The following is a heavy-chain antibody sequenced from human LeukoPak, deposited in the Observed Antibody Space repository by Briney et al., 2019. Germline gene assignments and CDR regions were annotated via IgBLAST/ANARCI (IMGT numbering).Heavy chain of an antibody. J-gene: IGHJ6*02. V-gene: IGHV4-34*01. CDR1: GGSFSGYY. Sequence: SETLSLTCAVYGGSFSGYYWSWIRQPPGKGLEWIGEINHSGSTNYNPSLKSRVTISVDTSKNQFSLKLSSVTAADTAVYYCARSYYVVDVWGQGTTVSVSS. CDR2: INHSGST. CDR3: ARSYYVVDV.